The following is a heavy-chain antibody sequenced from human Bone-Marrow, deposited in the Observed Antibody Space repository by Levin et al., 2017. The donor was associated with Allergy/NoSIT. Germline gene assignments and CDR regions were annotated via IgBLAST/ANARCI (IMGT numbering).Heavy chain of an antibody. CDR3: AKDVGHCGGGSCYPYYFDH. CDR1: GFSFEDHG. Sequence: SLKISCAGSGFSFEDHGLHWVRQAPGKGLEWVAGVSWNSANIAYADSVRGRFSISRDNVKNSLYLQMSSLGPEDTASYFCAKDVGHCGGGSCYPYYFDHWGRGTLVTVSS. CDR2: VSWNSANI. D-gene: IGHD2-15*01. J-gene: IGHJ4*02. V-gene: IGHV3-9*01.